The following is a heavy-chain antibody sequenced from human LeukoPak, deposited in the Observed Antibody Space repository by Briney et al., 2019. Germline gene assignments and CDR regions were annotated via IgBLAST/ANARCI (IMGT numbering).Heavy chain of an antibody. CDR3: ARLRYSGYFDY. V-gene: IGHV3-33*01. Sequence: PGGSLRLSCAASGFTFSSYGMHWVRQAPGKGLEWVAVIWYDGSNKYYADSVKGRFTISRDNSKNTLYLQMNSLRAEDTAVYYCARLRYSGYFDYWGQGTLVTVSS. CDR2: IWYDGSNK. J-gene: IGHJ4*02. D-gene: IGHD1-26*01. CDR1: GFTFSSYG.